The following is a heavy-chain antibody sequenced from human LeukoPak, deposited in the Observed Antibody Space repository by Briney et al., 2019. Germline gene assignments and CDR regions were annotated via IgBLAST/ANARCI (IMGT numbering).Heavy chain of an antibody. D-gene: IGHD2-15*01. V-gene: IGHV3-64*01. Sequence: GGSLRLSCAASGFIFSSYAMHWVRQAPGKGLEYVSAISSNGGSTYYANSVKGRFTISRDNSKNTLYLQMGGLRAEDMAVYYCARGLSCSGGSCYLGTKTSFDYWGQGTLVTVSS. CDR3: ARGLSCSGGSCYLGTKTSFDY. CDR1: GFIFSSYA. J-gene: IGHJ4*02. CDR2: ISSNGGST.